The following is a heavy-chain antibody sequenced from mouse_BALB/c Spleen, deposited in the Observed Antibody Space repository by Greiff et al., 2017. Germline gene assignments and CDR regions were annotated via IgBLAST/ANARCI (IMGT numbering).Heavy chain of an antibody. Sequence: EVKVEESGGGLVQPGGSLKLSCAASGFTFSSYGMSWVRQTPDKRLELVATINSNGGSTYYPDSVKGRFTISRDNAKNTLYLQMSSLKSEDTAMYYCARDYYGSSYVSWFAYWGQGTLVTVSA. V-gene: IGHV5-6-3*01. CDR1: GFTFSSYG. CDR2: INSNGGST. J-gene: IGHJ3*01. CDR3: ARDYYGSSYVSWFAY. D-gene: IGHD1-1*01.